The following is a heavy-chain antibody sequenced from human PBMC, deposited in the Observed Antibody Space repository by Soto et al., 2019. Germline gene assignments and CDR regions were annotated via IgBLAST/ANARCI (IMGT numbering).Heavy chain of an antibody. CDR3: ARTEQLARHASSDYYYGIDV. D-gene: IGHD6-6*01. V-gene: IGHV1-2*04. CDR1: GYTFTGYY. CDR2: INPNSGGT. Sequence: QVELVQSGAEVKKPGASVKVSCKASGYTFTGYYMHWVRQAPGQGLEWMGWINPNSGGTNYAQKFQGWVTMTRDTSISTAYRELSRLRRDDTAVYYCARTEQLARHASSDYYYGIDVWGQGTTVTVS. J-gene: IGHJ6*02.